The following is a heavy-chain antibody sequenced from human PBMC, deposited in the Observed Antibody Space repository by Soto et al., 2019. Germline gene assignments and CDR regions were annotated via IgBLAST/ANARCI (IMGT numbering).Heavy chain of an antibody. J-gene: IGHJ6*02. CDR1: GFTFSSYW. D-gene: IGHD4-17*01. CDR3: ARSFTTVTTRASGMDV. Sequence: EVQLVESGGGLVQPGGSLRLSCAASGFTFSSYWMSWVRQAPGKGLEWVANIKQDGSEKYYVDSVKGRFTISRDNAKNSLYLQMNSLRAEDTAVYYCARSFTTVTTRASGMDVWGQGTTVTVSS. V-gene: IGHV3-7*01. CDR2: IKQDGSEK.